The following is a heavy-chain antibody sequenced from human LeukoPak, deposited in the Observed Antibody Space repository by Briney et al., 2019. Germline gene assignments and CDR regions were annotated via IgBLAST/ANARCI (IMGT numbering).Heavy chain of an antibody. Sequence: PGGSLRLSCAASGFTFSSYGMHWVRQAPGKGLEWVAVISYDGSNKYYADSVKGRFTISRDNSKNTLYLQMNSLRAEDTAVYYCAKDTAPRGDCLWHYFDYWGQGTLVTVSS. CDR2: ISYDGSNK. CDR3: AKDTAPRGDCLWHYFDY. V-gene: IGHV3-30*18. D-gene: IGHD2-21*02. J-gene: IGHJ4*02. CDR1: GFTFSSYG.